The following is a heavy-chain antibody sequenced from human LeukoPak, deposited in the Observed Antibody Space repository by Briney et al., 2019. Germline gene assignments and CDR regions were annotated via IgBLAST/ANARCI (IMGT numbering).Heavy chain of an antibody. Sequence: TGGSLRLSCAASGFTFSSLWMSWVRQAPGKGLEWVAHIKQDGSEKYYVDSVKGRFTISRDNARNSVYLQMNSLRGEDTAFYYCARGKDGDYAYLDYWGQGTLVTVSS. CDR2: IKQDGSEK. J-gene: IGHJ4*02. V-gene: IGHV3-7*01. CDR1: GFTFSSLW. D-gene: IGHD4-17*01. CDR3: ARGKDGDYAYLDY.